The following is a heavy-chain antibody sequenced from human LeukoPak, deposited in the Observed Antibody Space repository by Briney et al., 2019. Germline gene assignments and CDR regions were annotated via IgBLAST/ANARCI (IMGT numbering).Heavy chain of an antibody. CDR3: ARDPRGDYDSSGYYRDY. J-gene: IGHJ4*02. D-gene: IGHD3-22*01. CDR2: ISAYNGNT. Sequence: ASVKVSCKASGYTFTSYGISWVRQAPGQGLEWMGWISAYNGNTNYAQKLQGRVTMTTDTSTSTAYMGLRSLRSDDTAVYYCARDPRGDYDSSGYYRDYWGQRTLVTVSS. CDR1: GYTFTSYG. V-gene: IGHV1-18*01.